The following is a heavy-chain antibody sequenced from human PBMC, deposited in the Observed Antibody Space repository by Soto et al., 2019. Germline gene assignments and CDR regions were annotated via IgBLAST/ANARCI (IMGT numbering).Heavy chain of an antibody. D-gene: IGHD1-26*01. Sequence: GASVKVSCEASGYTFTSYAMHWVRQAPGQRLEWMGWINAGNGNTKYSQKFQGRVTITRDTSASTAYMELNSLRAEDTAIYYCARGSAFIGLDYWGQGTPVTVSS. J-gene: IGHJ4*02. CDR1: GYTFTSYA. V-gene: IGHV1-3*01. CDR2: INAGNGNT. CDR3: ARGSAFIGLDY.